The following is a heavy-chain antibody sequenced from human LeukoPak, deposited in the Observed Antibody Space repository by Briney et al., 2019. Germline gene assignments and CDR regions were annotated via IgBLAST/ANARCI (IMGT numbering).Heavy chain of an antibody. CDR1: GGTFSSYA. J-gene: IGHJ6*03. Sequence: GASVKVSCKASGGTFSSYAISWVRRAPGQGLEWMGGIIPIFGTANYAQKFQGRVTITTDESTSTAYMELSSLRSEDTAVYYCASSHDYYYYMDVWGKGTTVTVSS. CDR2: IIPIFGTA. CDR3: ASSHDYYYYMDV. V-gene: IGHV1-69*05.